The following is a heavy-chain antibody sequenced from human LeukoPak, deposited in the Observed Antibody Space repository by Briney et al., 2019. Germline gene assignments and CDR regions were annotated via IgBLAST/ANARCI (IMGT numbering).Heavy chain of an antibody. CDR1: GGSISSSSYY. CDR2: IYYSGST. V-gene: IGHV4-39*07. Sequence: TXTVXGGSISSSSYYWGWIRQPPGKGLEWIGSIYYSGSTYYNPSLKSRVTISVDTAKNQFSLKLSSVTAADTAVYXXXXXXXXXXDSSGEGNDYWGQGTLVTVSS. D-gene: IGHD3-22*01. CDR3: XXXXXXXXDSSGEGNDY. J-gene: IGHJ4*02.